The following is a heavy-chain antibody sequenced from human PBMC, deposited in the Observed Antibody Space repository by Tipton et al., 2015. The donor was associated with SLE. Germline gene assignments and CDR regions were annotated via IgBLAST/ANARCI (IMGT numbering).Heavy chain of an antibody. J-gene: IGHJ5*02. CDR3: ARDDNWNDPGWWFDP. CDR2: INHSGST. Sequence: LRLSCAVYGGPFSGYYWSWIRQSPGKGLEWIGEINHSGSTNDNPSLKSRVSISVDTAKNQFSLKLSSVTAADTAVYYCARDDNWNDPGWWFDPWGQGTLVTVSS. V-gene: IGHV4-34*01. D-gene: IGHD1-20*01. CDR1: GGPFSGYY.